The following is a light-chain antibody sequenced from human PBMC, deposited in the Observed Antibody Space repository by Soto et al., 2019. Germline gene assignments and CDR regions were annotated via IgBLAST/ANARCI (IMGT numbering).Light chain of an antibody. CDR2: NNN. V-gene: IGLV1-44*01. J-gene: IGLJ1*01. CDR1: SSNIGTNS. Sequence: SVLTQPPSASGTPGQRVTISCSGSSSNIGTNSVNWYQHLPGTAPKLLIYNNNQRPSGVPDRFSGSKSDTSASLAIGGLQSEDEADYYCAAWDDGLTGRFVFGTGTKVTVL. CDR3: AAWDDGLTGRFV.